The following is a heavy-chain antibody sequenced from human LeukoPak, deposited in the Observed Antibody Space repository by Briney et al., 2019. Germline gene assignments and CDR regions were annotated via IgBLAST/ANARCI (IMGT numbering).Heavy chain of an antibody. CDR3: ARARIQLWSRGGMDV. Sequence: GASVKVSCKASGFTFTNYAMQWVRQAPGQRLEWMGWINAGNGHTRYSQRFQGRVTITRDTSASTAYMELSGLRSEDTAVYYCARARIQLWSRGGMDVWGQGTTVTVSS. CDR1: GFTFTNYA. CDR2: INAGNGHT. V-gene: IGHV1-3*01. J-gene: IGHJ6*02. D-gene: IGHD5-18*01.